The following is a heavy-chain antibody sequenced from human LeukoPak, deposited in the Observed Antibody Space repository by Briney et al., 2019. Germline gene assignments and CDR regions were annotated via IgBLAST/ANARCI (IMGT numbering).Heavy chain of an antibody. CDR2: ISAYNGNT. D-gene: IGHD3-22*01. CDR3: ARDPPFYYDSSEGY. CDR1: GYTFTSYG. Sequence: GASVKVSCKASGYTFTSYGISWVRQAPGQGLEWMGWISAYNGNTNYAQKPQGRVTMTTDTSTSTAYMELRSLRSDDTAVYYCARDPPFYYDSSEGYWGQGTLVTVSS. J-gene: IGHJ4*02. V-gene: IGHV1-18*01.